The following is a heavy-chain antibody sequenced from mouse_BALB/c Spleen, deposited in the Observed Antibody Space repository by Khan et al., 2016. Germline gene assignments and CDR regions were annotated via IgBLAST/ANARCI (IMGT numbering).Heavy chain of an antibody. CDR1: GYSFTGYY. CDR3: ASPYDESYVGFAY. J-gene: IGHJ3*01. V-gene: IGHV1S34*01. D-gene: IGHD2-10*01. CDR2: ITSYNGAT. Sequence: LVKTGASVKISCKASGYSFTGYYMHWVKQSHGKSLEWIGYITSYNGATSYNQKFKGKATFTVDTSSSTAYMQFNSLTSEDSAVCYSASPYDESYVGFAYWGQGTLVTVSA.